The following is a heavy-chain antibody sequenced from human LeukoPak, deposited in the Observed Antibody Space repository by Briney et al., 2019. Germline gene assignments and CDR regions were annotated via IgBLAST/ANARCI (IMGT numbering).Heavy chain of an antibody. CDR2: VYRSGQS. CDR3: VSGKYFYDDSASVNRASRTAFHI. D-gene: IGHD3-3*01. J-gene: IGHJ3*02. V-gene: IGHV4-59*12. CDR1: TDSTAGYY. Sequence: PSETLSLTCSVSTDSTAGYYWGWIRQSPGRAPEWLAYVYRSGQSDYNSSLRGRVTVSLDRSKTQVSLSLRSLTAADTAVYYCVSGKYFYDDSASVNRASRTAFHIWAQGTMVVVSS.